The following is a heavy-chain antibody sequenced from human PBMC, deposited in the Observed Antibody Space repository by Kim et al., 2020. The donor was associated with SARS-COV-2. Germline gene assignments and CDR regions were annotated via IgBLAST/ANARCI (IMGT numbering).Heavy chain of an antibody. V-gene: IGHV1-18*04. CDR1: GYTFTSYG. Sequence: ASVKVSCKASGYTFTSYGISLVRQAPGQGLEWMGWTSAYNDNTNYAQKLQGRVTMTTDTSTSTAYMELRSLRSDDTAVYYCARVSPIDYGDYPRWWGQGTLVTVSS. CDR3: ARVSPIDYGDYPRW. J-gene: IGHJ4*02. CDR2: TSAYNDNT. D-gene: IGHD4-17*01.